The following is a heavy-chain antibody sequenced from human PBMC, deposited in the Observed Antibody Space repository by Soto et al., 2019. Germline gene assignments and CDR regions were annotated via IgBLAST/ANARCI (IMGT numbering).Heavy chain of an antibody. J-gene: IGHJ5*02. CDR3: VREDDTTGSYSWFDP. Sequence: QVQLVQSGAEVKKPGSSVRVSCKASGDTFNRITINWVRQAPGQGLEWMGGFVPGFGSATNAQKFRGRLTITAYASTRTVFMQLSELTSEDTALYFCVREDDTTGSYSWFDPWGQGTQVTVSS. CDR2: FVPGFGSA. D-gene: IGHD3-22*01. V-gene: IGHV1-69*01. CDR1: GDTFNRIT.